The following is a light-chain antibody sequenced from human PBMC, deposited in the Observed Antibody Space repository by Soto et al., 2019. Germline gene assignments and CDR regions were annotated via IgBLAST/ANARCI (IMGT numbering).Light chain of an antibody. CDR1: KLGDKY. V-gene: IGLV3-1*01. Sequence: ELTQPPSVSVSPGQTASITCSGDKLGDKYGSWYQQKPGQSPVLVIYQDDKRPSGIPERFSGSNSGNTATLTISGTQAMDEADYYCQAWDSSTAVFGGGTKLTVL. CDR2: QDD. CDR3: QAWDSSTAV. J-gene: IGLJ2*01.